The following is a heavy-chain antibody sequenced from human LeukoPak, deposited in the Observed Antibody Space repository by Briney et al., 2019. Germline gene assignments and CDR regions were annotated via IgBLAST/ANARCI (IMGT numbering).Heavy chain of an antibody. V-gene: IGHV5-51*01. CDR1: GYSFTSYW. D-gene: IGHD3-22*01. J-gene: IGHJ3*02. Sequence: GESLKISCKGSGYSFTSYWIGWVRQMPGKGLEWMGIIYPGDSDNKYSPSFQGQVTISADKSISTAYLQWSSLKASDTAMYYCARLLDDSSGYSDAFDIWGQGTMVTVSS. CDR3: ARLLDDSSGYSDAFDI. CDR2: IYPGDSDN.